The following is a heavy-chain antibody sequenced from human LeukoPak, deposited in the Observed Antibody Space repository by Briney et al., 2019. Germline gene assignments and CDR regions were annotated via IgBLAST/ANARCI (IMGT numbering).Heavy chain of an antibody. CDR2: IYSDGSI. CDR3: ARENNFGSGMDV. J-gene: IGHJ6*02. V-gene: IGHV3-53*01. Sequence: GGSLRLSCAASGFTVSSNYMSWVRQAPDKGLQWVSVIYSDGSIYYADSVKGRFTISRDNSKNTLYLQMSSLRADDTALYYCARENNFGSGMDVWGQGTTVTVSS. D-gene: IGHD3-10*01. CDR1: GFTVSSNY.